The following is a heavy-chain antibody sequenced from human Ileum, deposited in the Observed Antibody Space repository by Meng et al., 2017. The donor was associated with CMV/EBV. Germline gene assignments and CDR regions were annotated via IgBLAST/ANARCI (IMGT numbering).Heavy chain of an antibody. V-gene: IGHV3-21*01. CDR3: LTDPNWGAF. D-gene: IGHD1-26*01. CDR2: IGRIGTDV. Sequence: QLEESGGGLVNAGGPLRLSCAASEFIFKTYDMYWVRQAPGKGLEWVSSIGRIGTDVAYADPVEGRFTISRDKNSLYLEMKSLRADDTAVYYCLTDPNWGAFWGQGTLVTVSS. J-gene: IGHJ4*02. CDR1: EFIFKTYD.